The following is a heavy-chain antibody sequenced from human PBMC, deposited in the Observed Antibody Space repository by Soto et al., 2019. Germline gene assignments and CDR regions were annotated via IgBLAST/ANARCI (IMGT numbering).Heavy chain of an antibody. D-gene: IGHD3-10*01. J-gene: IGHJ5*02. V-gene: IGHV4-30-2*01. CDR3: ARGRYGSGIYGWFDX. CDR2: TYHSGRT. Sequence: SETLSLTCAVSGGSISSVGYSWSWIRQPPGKGLEWIGYTYHSGRTYYNPSLKSRVTISVDRSKNQFSLKLSSVTAADTAVYYCARGRYGSGIYGWFDXWGQGTLVTVSX. CDR1: GGSISSVGYS.